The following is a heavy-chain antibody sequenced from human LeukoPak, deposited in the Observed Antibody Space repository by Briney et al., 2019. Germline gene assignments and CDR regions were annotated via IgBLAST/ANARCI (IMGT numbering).Heavy chain of an antibody. Sequence: GGSLRLSRAASGFTFSSYSMNWVRQAPGKGLEWVSSISSSSSYIYYADSVKGRFTISRDNAKNSLYLQMNSLRAEDTAVYYCARGDTYYYDSSGYYILSEIDYWGQGTLVTVSS. CDR1: GFTFSSYS. CDR3: ARGDTYYYDSSGYYILSEIDY. D-gene: IGHD3-22*01. J-gene: IGHJ4*02. CDR2: ISSSSSYI. V-gene: IGHV3-21*01.